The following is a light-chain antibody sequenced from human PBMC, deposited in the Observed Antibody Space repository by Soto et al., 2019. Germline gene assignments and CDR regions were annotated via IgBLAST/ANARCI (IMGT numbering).Light chain of an antibody. CDR1: SSDVGAYNF. CDR3: CSYAATFSV. V-gene: IGLV2-23*01. J-gene: IGLJ3*02. Sequence: QSALTQPASVSGSPGQSITISCTGTSSDVGAYNFVSWHQQHPGKAPKLMIYEGTTRPSGVSYRFSGSKSGNTASLTISGLQAEDEADYFCCSYAATFSVFGGGTQLTVL. CDR2: EGT.